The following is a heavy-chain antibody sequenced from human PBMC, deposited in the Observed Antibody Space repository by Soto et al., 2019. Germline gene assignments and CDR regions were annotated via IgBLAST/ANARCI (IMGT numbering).Heavy chain of an antibody. CDR3: ATDLFPDYADAWVTFRPADY. V-gene: IGHV1-24*01. CDR1: GYTLTELS. Sequence: QVELVQSGAEVKKPGASVKVSCKVSGYTLTELSMHWVRQAPGKGLEWMGVFDAEDGAASYAQNFQGRVTMTVDTSTDTAYMEVTSLRSEDTAVCYCATDLFPDYADAWVTFRPADYWGQGTQVTVSS. J-gene: IGHJ4*02. D-gene: IGHD3-16*02. CDR2: FDAEDGAA.